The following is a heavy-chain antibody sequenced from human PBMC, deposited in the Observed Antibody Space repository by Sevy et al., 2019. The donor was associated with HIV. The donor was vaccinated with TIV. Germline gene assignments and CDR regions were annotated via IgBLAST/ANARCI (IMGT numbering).Heavy chain of an antibody. D-gene: IGHD6-6*01. CDR1: GFTFSTYG. CDR2: IWFDGSNK. Sequence: GGSLRLSCAASGFTFSTYGFHWVRQAPGKGLEWVAVIWFDGSNKYYADSVKGRFNISRDNSKNTLYLQMNSLRAEDTAVYYCARDRTRPYYFDYWGHGTLVTVSS. CDR3: ARDRTRPYYFDY. V-gene: IGHV3-33*01. J-gene: IGHJ4*01.